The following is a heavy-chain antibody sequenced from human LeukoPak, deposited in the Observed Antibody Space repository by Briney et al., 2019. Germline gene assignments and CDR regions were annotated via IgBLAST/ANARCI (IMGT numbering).Heavy chain of an antibody. J-gene: IGHJ4*02. CDR3: ARDRVGALC. V-gene: IGHV4-59*01. Sequence: SETLSLTCTVSGGSISSYYWSWIRQPPGKGLEWIGRIYYSGSTNYNPSLKRRVTISVESSKNQFSLRLSSVTPADTAVYYCARDRVGALCWGQGTLVTVSA. CDR1: GGSISSYY. D-gene: IGHD1-26*01. CDR2: IYYSGST.